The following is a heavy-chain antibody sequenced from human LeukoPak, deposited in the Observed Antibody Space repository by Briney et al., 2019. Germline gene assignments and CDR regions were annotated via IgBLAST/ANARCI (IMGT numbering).Heavy chain of an antibody. V-gene: IGHV3-48*01. J-gene: IGHJ6*03. CDR3: ARDGRDIVVVPAAIADYYYYYMDV. Sequence: PGGSLRLSCVASGFTFSTYSMSWVRQAPGKGLEWVSWISTSSSNIYYAHSLQGRFTITRDNSKNTLYLQMNSLRADDTAVYYCARDGRDIVVVPAAIADYYYYYMDVWGKGTTVTVSS. CDR2: ISTSSSNI. CDR1: GFTFSTYS. D-gene: IGHD2-2*01.